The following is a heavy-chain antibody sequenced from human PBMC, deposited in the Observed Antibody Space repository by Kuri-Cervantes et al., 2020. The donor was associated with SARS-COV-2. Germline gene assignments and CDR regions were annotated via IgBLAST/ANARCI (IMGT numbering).Heavy chain of an antibody. CDR1: GFTFSSYA. Sequence: GESLKISCAASGFTFSSYAMHWVRQAPGKGLEWVAVISYDGSNKYYADSVKGRFTISRDNSKNALYLQMNSLRAEDTAVYYCAKHLTIYGDYVLSLTEDAFDIWGQGTMVTVSS. CDR2: ISYDGSNK. D-gene: IGHD4-17*01. CDR3: AKHLTIYGDYVLSLTEDAFDI. V-gene: IGHV3-30*07. J-gene: IGHJ3*02.